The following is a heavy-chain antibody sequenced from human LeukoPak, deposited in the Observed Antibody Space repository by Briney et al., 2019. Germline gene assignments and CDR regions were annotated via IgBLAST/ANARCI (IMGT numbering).Heavy chain of an antibody. V-gene: IGHV4-39*01. CDR2: IHYSGNT. CDR3: ARLNYYYYYYMDV. CDR1: GGSISSSNYY. J-gene: IGHJ6*03. Sequence: PSETLSLTCTVSGGSISSSNYYWGWIRQPPGKGLEWIGSIHYSGNTYYSPSLKGRVTVSVDTSKNQFSLKLSSVTAADTAVYYCARLNYYYYYYMDVWGKGTTVTVSS.